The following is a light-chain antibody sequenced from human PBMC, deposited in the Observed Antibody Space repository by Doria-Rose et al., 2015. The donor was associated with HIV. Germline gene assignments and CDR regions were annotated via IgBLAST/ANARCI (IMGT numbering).Light chain of an antibody. V-gene: IGLV3-1*01. J-gene: IGLJ2*01. CDR3: QAWDSTTVV. CDR1: KLGDTY. CDR2: QDN. Sequence: ASITCSGDKLGDTYACWYQQKSGQSPVLVIYQDNKRPSGIPERFSGSNSGNTATLTISGTQAMDEADYYCQAWDSTTVVFGGGTKLTGL.